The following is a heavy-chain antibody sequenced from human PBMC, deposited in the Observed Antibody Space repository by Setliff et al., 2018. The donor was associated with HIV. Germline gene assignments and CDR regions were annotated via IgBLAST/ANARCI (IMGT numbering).Heavy chain of an antibody. CDR1: GDTFSSYA. Sequence: SVKVSCKASGDTFSSYAISWVRQAPGQGLEWMGRIIPIFGSPDYAQKFQGRVTITADKSTSTAYMELSSLRSEDTAVYYCARDVYYYFYMDVWGKGTTGTVSS. V-gene: IGHV1-69*06. CDR3: ARDVYYYFYMDV. CDR2: IIPIFGSP. J-gene: IGHJ6*03.